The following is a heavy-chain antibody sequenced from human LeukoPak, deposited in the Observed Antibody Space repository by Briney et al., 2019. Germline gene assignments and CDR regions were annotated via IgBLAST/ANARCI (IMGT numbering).Heavy chain of an antibody. CDR3: AKYFRGYAFDY. CDR2: ISWGGGSK. CDR1: GLIYEVYN. V-gene: IGHV3-43*01. Sequence: GGSLRLPCAVWGLIYEVYNMLGVREARGRGGEDVAHISWGGGSKQYADSVKGRFTIHRDNSKNSLHVQMNSLRAGDSPLFHCAKYFRGYAFDYWGQGNLVTVSS. D-gene: IGHD3-10*01. J-gene: IGHJ4*02.